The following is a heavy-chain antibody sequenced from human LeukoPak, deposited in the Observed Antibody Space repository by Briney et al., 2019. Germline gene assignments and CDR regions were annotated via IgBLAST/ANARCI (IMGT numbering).Heavy chain of an antibody. CDR2: ITATTRST. D-gene: IGHD4-23*01. CDR1: GFTFSIYA. J-gene: IGHJ3*01. V-gene: IGHV3-23*01. Sequence: GGSLRLSCAASGFTFSIYAMHWVRQAPGKGLEWVSTITATTRSTSYADSVKGRFTISRDNSKRTLYLQMNSLRVEDTAMYYCAKDPNGDYVGAFDFWGQGTLVSVSS. CDR3: AKDPNGDYVGAFDF.